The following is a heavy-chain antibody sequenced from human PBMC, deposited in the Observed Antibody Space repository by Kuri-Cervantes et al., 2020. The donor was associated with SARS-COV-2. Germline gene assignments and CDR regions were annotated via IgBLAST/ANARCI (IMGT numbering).Heavy chain of an antibody. CDR1: GGSISSSNW. CDR2: IYHSGST. Sequence: SETLSLTCAVSGGSISSSNWWSWVSQPPGKGLEWIGEIYHSGSTNYNPSLKSRVTISVDKSKNQFSLKLSSVTAADTAVYYCARTGAVAATQINAFDIWGQGTMVTVSS. D-gene: IGHD2-15*01. J-gene: IGHJ3*02. CDR3: ARTGAVAATQINAFDI. V-gene: IGHV4-4*02.